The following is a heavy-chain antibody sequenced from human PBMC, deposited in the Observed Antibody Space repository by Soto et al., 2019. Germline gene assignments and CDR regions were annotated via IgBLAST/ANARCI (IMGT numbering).Heavy chain of an antibody. CDR3: ATISDRGIAAALDS. Sequence: EVQLLESGGGLVRPGGSLRLSCVASTFTFTDYAMSRARQAPGEGLEWVSGISGSGGTTYYAESVKGRFSISRDNSKNPLYLHLNNLRVEDTAIYYCATISDRGIAAALDSWGQGTLVTVSS. D-gene: IGHD6-13*01. J-gene: IGHJ4*02. CDR1: TFTFTDYA. V-gene: IGHV3-23*01. CDR2: ISGSGGTT.